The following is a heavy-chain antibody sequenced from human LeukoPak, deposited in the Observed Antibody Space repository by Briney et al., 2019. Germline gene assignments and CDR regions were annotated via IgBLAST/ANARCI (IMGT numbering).Heavy chain of an antibody. CDR3: ARTSITGTTDFDY. V-gene: IGHV4-34*01. CDR2: INHSGST. CDR1: GGSFSGYY. Sequence: PSETLSLTCAVYGGSFSGYYWSWIRQPPGKGLEWIGEINHSGSTNYNPSLKSRVTISVDTSKNQFSLKLSSVTAVDTAVYYCARTSITGTTDFDYWGQGTLVTVS. J-gene: IGHJ4*02. D-gene: IGHD1-7*01.